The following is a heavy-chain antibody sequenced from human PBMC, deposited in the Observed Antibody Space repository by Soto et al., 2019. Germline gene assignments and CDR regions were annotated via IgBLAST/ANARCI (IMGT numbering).Heavy chain of an antibody. CDR3: ARDSGRGGADDY. V-gene: IGHV3-48*02. CDR1: GFAFSNYH. J-gene: IGHJ4*02. CDR2: IGKSSSPI. D-gene: IGHD3-16*01. Sequence: EVQLVESGGGLVQPGGSLRLSCNASGFAFSNYHMTWVRQAPGKGLEWVSYIGKSSSPIYYADSVRGRFSISRDNAKNSLYLQMNNLRDDDTAVYYCARDSGRGGADDYWGQGTLVTVSS.